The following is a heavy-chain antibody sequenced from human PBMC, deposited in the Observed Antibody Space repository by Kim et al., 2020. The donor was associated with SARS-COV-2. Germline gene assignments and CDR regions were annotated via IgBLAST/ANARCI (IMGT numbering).Heavy chain of an antibody. CDR3: ARERFLEWLGFDY. D-gene: IGHD3-3*01. V-gene: IGHV3-48*03. Sequence: YAASVKGRFTISRDNAKNSLYLQMNSLRAEDTAVYYCARERFLEWLGFDYWGQGTLVTVSS. J-gene: IGHJ4*02.